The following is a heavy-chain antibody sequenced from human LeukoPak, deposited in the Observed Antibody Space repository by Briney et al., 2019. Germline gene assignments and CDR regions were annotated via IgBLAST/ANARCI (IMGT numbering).Heavy chain of an antibody. V-gene: IGHV4-39*01. CDR1: GGSISSSSYY. J-gene: IGHJ3*02. CDR2: IYYSGST. CDR3: ARHGWLQFPHDAFDI. D-gene: IGHD5-24*01. Sequence: SETLSLTCTVSGGSISSSSYYWGWIRQPPGKGLEWIGSIYYSGSTYYNPSLKSRVTISVGTSKNQFSLKLSSVTAADTAVYYCARHGWLQFPHDAFDIWGQGTMVTVSS.